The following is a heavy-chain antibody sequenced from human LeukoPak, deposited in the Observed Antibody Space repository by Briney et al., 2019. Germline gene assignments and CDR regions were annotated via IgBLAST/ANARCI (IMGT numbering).Heavy chain of an antibody. J-gene: IGHJ6*02. Sequence: GGSLRLSCAASGFTFSSYAMSWVRQAPGKGLEWVSAISGSGGSTYYADSVKGRFTISRDNSKNTLYLQMNSLRAEDTAVYYCAKEFGPTPYYYYGMDVWGQGTMVTVSS. D-gene: IGHD3-16*01. CDR2: ISGSGGST. CDR1: GFTFSSYA. V-gene: IGHV3-23*01. CDR3: AKEFGPTPYYYYGMDV.